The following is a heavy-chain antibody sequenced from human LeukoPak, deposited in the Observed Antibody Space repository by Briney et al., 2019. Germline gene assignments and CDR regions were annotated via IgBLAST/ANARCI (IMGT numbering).Heavy chain of an antibody. Sequence: GGSLRLSCAASGFSLRAYDLIWVRQAPGKGLDWVSIINGGGDIMMYEDSVKGRFTISRDNPKNTFYLQMNSLRVEDTAVYYCAMRDRGYGLDIWGQGTMVTVSS. J-gene: IGHJ3*02. CDR1: GFSLRAYD. V-gene: IGHV3-23*01. D-gene: IGHD3-10*01. CDR2: INGGGDIM. CDR3: AMRDRGYGLDI.